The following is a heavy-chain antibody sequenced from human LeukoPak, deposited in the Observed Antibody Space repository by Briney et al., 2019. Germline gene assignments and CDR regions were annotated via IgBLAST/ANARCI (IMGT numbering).Heavy chain of an antibody. CDR3: ARAYCTSTSCTEIDY. D-gene: IGHD2-2*01. Sequence: GGSLRLSCAASGFTFSNYWMSWVRQAPGKGLVWVSRIDSDGTSTSYADSVKGRFSISRDNAKSTLYLQMNSLRAEDTALYYCARAYCTSTSCTEIDYWGQGTLVTVSS. CDR1: GFTFSNYW. CDR2: IDSDGTST. V-gene: IGHV3-74*01. J-gene: IGHJ4*02.